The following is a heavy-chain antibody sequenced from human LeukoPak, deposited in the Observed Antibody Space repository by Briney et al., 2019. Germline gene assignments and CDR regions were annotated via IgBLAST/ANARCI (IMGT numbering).Heavy chain of an antibody. V-gene: IGHV4-4*07. Sequence: SETLSLTCTVSGGSISSYYWSWIRQSAGKGLEWIGRIYTSGSTNYNPSLKSRVTMSVDTSKNQFSLKLSSVTAADTAVYYCARDHQFEGMAAAGTDYWGQGTLVTVSS. D-gene: IGHD6-13*01. CDR1: GGSISSYY. CDR2: IYTSGST. CDR3: ARDHQFEGMAAAGTDY. J-gene: IGHJ4*02.